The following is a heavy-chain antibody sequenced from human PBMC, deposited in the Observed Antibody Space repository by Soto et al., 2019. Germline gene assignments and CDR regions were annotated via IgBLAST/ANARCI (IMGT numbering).Heavy chain of an antibody. D-gene: IGHD5-18*01. Sequence: GVSLRLSCAASGFTFSSYWMHWVRQAPGKGLVWVSRINSDGSSTSYADSVKGRFTISRDNAKNTLYLQMNSLRAEDTAVYYCARVSDTAMAFDYWGQGTLVTVSS. CDR1: GFTFSSYW. CDR3: ARVSDTAMAFDY. V-gene: IGHV3-74*01. CDR2: INSDGSST. J-gene: IGHJ4*02.